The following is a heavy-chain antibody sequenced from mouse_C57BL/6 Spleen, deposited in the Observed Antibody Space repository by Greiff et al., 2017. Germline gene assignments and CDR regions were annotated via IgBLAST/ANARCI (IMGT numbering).Heavy chain of an antibody. D-gene: IGHD2-1*01. V-gene: IGHV1-59*01. J-gene: IGHJ2*01. CDR3: AREKGDYGNYFDC. CDR1: GYTFTSYW. CDR2: IDPSDSYT. Sequence: QVQLQQPGAELVRPGTSVKLSCKASGYTFTSYWMHWVKQRPGQGLEWIGVIDPSDSYTNYNQKFKGKATLTVDTSSSTAYMQLRSLTPEDSAVYYWAREKGDYGNYFDCWGQGTTLTVSS.